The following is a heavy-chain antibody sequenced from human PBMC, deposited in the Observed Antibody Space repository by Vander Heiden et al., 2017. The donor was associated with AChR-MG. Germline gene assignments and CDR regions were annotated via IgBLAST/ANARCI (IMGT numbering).Heavy chain of an antibody. D-gene: IGHD5-12*01. V-gene: IGHV3-21*01. CDR3: ARISRIVDPPTYYYYYGMDM. CDR2: ISSTSTYI. Sequence: EVQLVESGGGLVKPGGSLRLSCAASGFTFSSYSMNWVRQAPGQGLEWVSSISSTSTYIDYAVSVKGRFTISRDNAKNSLYLQLDSLRAEDTAVYYCARISRIVDPPTYYYYYGMDMWGQGTTVTVSS. CDR1: GFTFSSYS. J-gene: IGHJ6*02.